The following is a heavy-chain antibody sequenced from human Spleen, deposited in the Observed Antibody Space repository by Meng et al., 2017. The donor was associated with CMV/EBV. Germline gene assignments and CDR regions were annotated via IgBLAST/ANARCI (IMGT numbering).Heavy chain of an antibody. J-gene: IGHJ4*02. D-gene: IGHD3-10*01. CDR1: GFTFDDYA. Sequence: SLKISCVVSGFTFDDYAMHWVRQAPGKGLEWVSGISWNSDSIAYADSVKGRFTISRDNAKNSLYLQMNSLRAEDTALYYCAKGRFGELLTRFDYWGQGTLVTVSS. V-gene: IGHV3-9*01. CDR3: AKGRFGELLTRFDY. CDR2: ISWNSDSI.